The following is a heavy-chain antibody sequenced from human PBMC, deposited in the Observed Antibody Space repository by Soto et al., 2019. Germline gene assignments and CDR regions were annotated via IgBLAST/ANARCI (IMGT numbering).Heavy chain of an antibody. CDR1: GFSLSNARMG. V-gene: IGHV2-26*01. CDR2: IFSNDEK. CDR3: ARIRKYYDILTGYYEWSYFDY. J-gene: IGHJ4*02. D-gene: IGHD3-9*01. Sequence: SGPTLVNPTETLTLTCTVSGFSLSNARMGVSWIRQPPGKALEWLAHIFSNDEKSYSTSLKSRLTISKDTSKSQVVLTMTNMDPVDTATYYCARIRKYYDILTGYYEWSYFDYWGQGTLVTVSS.